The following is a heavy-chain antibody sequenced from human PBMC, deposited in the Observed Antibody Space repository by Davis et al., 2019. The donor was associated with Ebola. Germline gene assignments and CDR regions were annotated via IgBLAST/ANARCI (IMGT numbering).Heavy chain of an antibody. J-gene: IGHJ5*02. CDR1: GGSVNSGYYY. CDR3: AREERQLVLFDP. D-gene: IGHD1-1*01. Sequence: SETLSLTCTVSGGSVNSGYYYWSWIRTSPGRGLEWIGHISYSGRTDYNPSLKSRVSISVDTSQKKFSLNLSSMTAADTAVYYCAREERQLVLFDPWGQGTLVTVSS. V-gene: IGHV4-61*01. CDR2: ISYSGRT.